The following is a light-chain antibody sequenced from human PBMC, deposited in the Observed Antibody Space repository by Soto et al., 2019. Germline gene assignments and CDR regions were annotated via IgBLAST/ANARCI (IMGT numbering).Light chain of an antibody. Sequence: EIVLTQSPGTLSLSPGERATLSCRASQSVSSDYLSWYQQKPGQPPRLLIYGASYRATGIPDRFSGGGSGPDFTLTISRLEAKDFAVYYCQQYGSTPPVTFGGRTKVESK. V-gene: IGKV3-20*01. CDR2: GAS. CDR1: QSVSSDY. CDR3: QQYGSTPPVT. J-gene: IGKJ4*01.